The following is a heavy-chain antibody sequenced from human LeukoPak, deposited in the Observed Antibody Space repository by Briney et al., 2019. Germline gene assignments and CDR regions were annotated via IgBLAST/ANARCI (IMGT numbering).Heavy chain of an antibody. V-gene: IGHV3-30*18. CDR1: GFTFSSYG. CDR2: ISSDGSNK. Sequence: PGRSLRLSCAASGFTFSSYGMHWVRQAPGKGLEWVAVISSDGSNKYYADSVQGRFTISRDNSKNTLYLQMNSLRAEDTAVYYCAKGRDRCVGELGRYWGQGTLVTVSS. D-gene: IGHD3-10*01. J-gene: IGHJ4*02. CDR3: AKGRDRCVGELGRY.